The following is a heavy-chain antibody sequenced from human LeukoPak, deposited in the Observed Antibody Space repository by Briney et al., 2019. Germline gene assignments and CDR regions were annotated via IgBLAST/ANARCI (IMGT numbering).Heavy chain of an antibody. Sequence: PGGSLRLSCAVSGFTVSSNYMSWVRQAPGKGLEWVAVISYDGSNKYYADSVKGRFTISRDNSKNTLYLQMNSLRAEDTAVYYCARDIYDSSGYYLGYWGQGTLVTVSS. V-gene: IGHV3-30-3*01. CDR3: ARDIYDSSGYYLGY. CDR2: ISYDGSNK. D-gene: IGHD3-22*01. J-gene: IGHJ4*02. CDR1: GFTVSSNY.